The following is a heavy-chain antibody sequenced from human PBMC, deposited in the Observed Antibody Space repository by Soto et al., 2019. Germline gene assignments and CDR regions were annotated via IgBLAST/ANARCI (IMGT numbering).Heavy chain of an antibody. V-gene: IGHV3-48*01. CDR1: GFTFSSYS. Sequence: EVQLVESGGGLVQPGGSLRLSCAASGFTFSSYSMNWVRQAPGKGLEWVSYISSSSSTIYYADSVKGRFTISRDNAKNSLYLQMYSLRAEYTALYYCARANYYGSPGDFDCWGQLTLVTVSS. D-gene: IGHD3-10*01. CDR2: ISSSSSTI. CDR3: ARANYYGSPGDFDC. J-gene: IGHJ4*02.